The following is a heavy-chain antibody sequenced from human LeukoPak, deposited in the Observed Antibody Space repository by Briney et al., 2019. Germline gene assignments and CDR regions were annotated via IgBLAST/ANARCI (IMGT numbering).Heavy chain of an antibody. Sequence: ASVKVSCKASGYTFTSYGISWVRQAPGQGLEWMGWISAYNGNTNYAQKLQGRVTMTTDTSTSTAYMELRSLRSDDPAVYYCARDPSSGWYTRPDYWGQGTLVTVSS. D-gene: IGHD6-19*01. CDR3: ARDPSSGWYTRPDY. J-gene: IGHJ4*02. CDR2: ISAYNGNT. V-gene: IGHV1-18*04. CDR1: GYTFTSYG.